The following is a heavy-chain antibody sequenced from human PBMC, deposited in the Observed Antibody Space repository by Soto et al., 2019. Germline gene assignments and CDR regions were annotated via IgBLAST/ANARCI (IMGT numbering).Heavy chain of an antibody. CDR2: INSDGSSA. D-gene: IGHD5-12*01. Sequence: GGSLRLSCAASGFTFSHYWMHWVRQVPGEVLVWVARINSDGSSANYADSVKGRFTVSRGNAKTTLCLHMNSLRAEDTAVYYCARDAFRGYDTGGWFDPWGQGTLVTVSS. CDR3: ARDAFRGYDTGGWFDP. J-gene: IGHJ5*02. CDR1: GFTFSHYW. V-gene: IGHV3-74*01.